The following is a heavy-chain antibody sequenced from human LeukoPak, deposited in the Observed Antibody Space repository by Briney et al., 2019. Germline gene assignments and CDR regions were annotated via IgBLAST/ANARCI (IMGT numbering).Heavy chain of an antibody. V-gene: IGHV1-8*01. CDR2: MNPNSGNT. CDR1: GYTFSSYD. J-gene: IGHJ4*02. D-gene: IGHD6-13*01. Sequence: ASVKVSCKASGYTFSSYDINWVRQATGQGLEWMGWMNPNSGNTAYAQKFQGRVTMTRNTSISTVYMELSSLRSEDTAVYYCARDDSSSWYGQSDYWGQGTLVTVSS. CDR3: ARDDSSSWYGQSDY.